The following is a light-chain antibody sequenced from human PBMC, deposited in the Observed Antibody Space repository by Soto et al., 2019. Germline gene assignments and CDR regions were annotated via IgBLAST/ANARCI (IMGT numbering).Light chain of an antibody. V-gene: IGKV3-20*01. Sequence: EIMLTQSPGTLSLSPGERATLSCRASQSVSSSYLAWYQQKPGQAPRLLIYGTSSRATAIPDRFSGSGSGTDFTLTISRLEPEDFAVYYCLQYGSSSWTFGQGTKVEIK. CDR1: QSVSSSY. J-gene: IGKJ1*01. CDR2: GTS. CDR3: LQYGSSSWT.